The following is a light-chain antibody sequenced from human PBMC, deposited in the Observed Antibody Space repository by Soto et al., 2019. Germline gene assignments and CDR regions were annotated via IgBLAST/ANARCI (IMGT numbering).Light chain of an antibody. J-gene: IGKJ1*01. CDR1: QSVSSSY. CDR2: GAS. CDR3: QQYGSSWT. V-gene: IGKV3-20*01. Sequence: EIVLTQSPGTLSLSPGERATLSCRASQSVSSSYLAWYQQKPGQAPRLLIYGASSRASGIPDRFSGSGSGTDFTLTISRLEPEDLAMYYCQQYGSSWTFGQGTKVEIK.